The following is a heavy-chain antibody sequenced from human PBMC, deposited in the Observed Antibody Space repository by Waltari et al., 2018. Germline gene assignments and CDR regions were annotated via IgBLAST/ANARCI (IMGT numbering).Heavy chain of an antibody. CDR1: GFTFSSYS. V-gene: IGHV3-21*01. CDR2: ISSSSSYI. Sequence: EVQLVESGGGLVKPGGSLRLSCAASGFTFSSYSMNWVRQAPGKGLEWVSSISSSSSYIYYADSVKGRFTISRDNAKNSLYLQMNSLRAEDTAVYYCARGGYCGGDCKPICWGQGTLVTVSS. CDR3: ARGGYCGGDCKPIC. D-gene: IGHD2-21*01. J-gene: IGHJ4*02.